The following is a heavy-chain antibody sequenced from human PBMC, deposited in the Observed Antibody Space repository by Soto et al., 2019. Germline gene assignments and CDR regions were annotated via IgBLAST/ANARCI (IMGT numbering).Heavy chain of an antibody. CDR2: ISGSGGST. J-gene: IGHJ6*03. D-gene: IGHD3-16*01. CDR1: VFTLSSYV. CDR3: AKDWADPYYYYYMDV. V-gene: IGHV3-23*01. Sequence: GGSLRLSCAASVFTLSSYVMSWVRQAPGKGLEWVSGISGSGGSTYYADSVKGRFTISRDSSKSTLYLQMNSLRAEDTSVYYCAKDWADPYYYYYMDVWGRGTTVTVSS.